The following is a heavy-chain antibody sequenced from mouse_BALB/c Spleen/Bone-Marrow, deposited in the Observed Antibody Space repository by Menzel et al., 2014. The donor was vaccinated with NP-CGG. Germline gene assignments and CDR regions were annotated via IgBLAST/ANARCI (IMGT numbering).Heavy chain of an antibody. J-gene: IGHJ4*01. CDR2: IYPGDGDT. D-gene: IGHD1-2*01. V-gene: IGHV1-87*01. CDR3: ARRDYGIRENYYAMDY. Sequence: QVQLQQSGAELARPGASVKLSCKASGYTFTSYWTQWVKQRPGQDLEWIGAIYPGDGDTRYTQKFKGKATLTAGKSSSTAYMQLSSLASEDSAVYYCARRDYGIRENYYAMDYWGQGTSVTVSS. CDR1: GYTFTSYW.